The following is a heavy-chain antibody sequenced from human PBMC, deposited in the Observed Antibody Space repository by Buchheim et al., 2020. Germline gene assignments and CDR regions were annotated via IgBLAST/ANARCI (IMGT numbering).Heavy chain of an antibody. CDR1: AFTFSNYA. CDR2: IGGNGAYT. V-gene: IGHV3-23*01. D-gene: IGHD3-16*01. CDR3: AKNCLGVNTAIDY. J-gene: IGHJ4*02. Sequence: EVQLLESGGNLVQPGGSLKLSCAASAFTFSNYAMSWVRQAPGKGLEWVSMIGGNGAYTYYADSVKGRFTISRDNAKKTLYLQMNGLRAEDTAIYYCAKNCLGVNTAIDYWGQGTL.